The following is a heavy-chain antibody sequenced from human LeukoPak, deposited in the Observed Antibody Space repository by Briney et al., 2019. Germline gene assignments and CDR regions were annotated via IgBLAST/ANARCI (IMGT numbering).Heavy chain of an antibody. CDR3: ARTGYCSGGSCYHQGFDY. Sequence: SETLSLTCTVSGGSISSYYWSWIRQPPGKGLEWIGYIYYSGSTNYNPSLKSRVTISVDTSKNQFSLKLSSVTAADTAVYYCARTGYCSGGSCYHQGFDYWGREPWSPSPQ. CDR2: IYYSGST. J-gene: IGHJ4*02. CDR1: GGSISSYY. D-gene: IGHD2-15*01. V-gene: IGHV4-59*01.